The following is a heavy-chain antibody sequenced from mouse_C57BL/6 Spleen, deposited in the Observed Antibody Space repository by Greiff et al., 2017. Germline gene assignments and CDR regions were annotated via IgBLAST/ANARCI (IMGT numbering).Heavy chain of an antibody. J-gene: IGHJ2*01. V-gene: IGHV1-69*01. CDR1: GYTFTSYW. CDR3: ARSRFDY. Sequence: QVQLQQPGAELVKPGASVKLSCKASGYTFTSYWMHWVKQRPGQGLEWIGEIDPSDSYTNYNQKFKGKSTLTVDKSSSTAYMQLSSLTSEDSAVYYCARSRFDYWGQGTTLTVSS. CDR2: IDPSDSYT.